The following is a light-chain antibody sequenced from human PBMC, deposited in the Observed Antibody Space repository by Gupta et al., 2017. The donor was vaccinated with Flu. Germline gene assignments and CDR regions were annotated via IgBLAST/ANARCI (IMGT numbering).Light chain of an antibody. J-gene: IGKJ4*02. V-gene: IGKV1-39*01. CDR3: QHSYSTPLT. CDR1: QSISSY. Sequence: DITMTPSPSYLSASVGDRVTITCRASQSISSYLNWYQQKPGKAPKLLIYDASSWKSGVPSRFSGSGYGTDFTLTISSRQPEDLAIYYCQHSYSTPLTFGRGTKVEIK. CDR2: DAS.